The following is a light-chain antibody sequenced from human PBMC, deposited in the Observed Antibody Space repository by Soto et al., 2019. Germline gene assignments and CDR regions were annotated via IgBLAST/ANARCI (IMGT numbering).Light chain of an antibody. V-gene: IGKV3-20*01. Sequence: GLTQSLGTLSLSPGERATLSCRASQSVSNNYLAWYQQKPGQAPRLLIYGASIRATGIPDRFSGSGSGTDFTLTISRLEPEDFTVYYCQQYHNSLWTFGQGTKVDIK. J-gene: IGKJ1*01. CDR1: QSVSNNY. CDR2: GAS. CDR3: QQYHNSLWT.